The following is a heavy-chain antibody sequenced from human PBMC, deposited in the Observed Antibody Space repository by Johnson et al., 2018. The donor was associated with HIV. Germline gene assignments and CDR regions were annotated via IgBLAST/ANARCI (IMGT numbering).Heavy chain of an antibody. D-gene: IGHD6-13*01. Sequence: QVQLVESGGGVVQPGRSLRLSCAASGFTFNSYGMHWVRQAPGKGLEWVAVIWYDGSNKYYADSVKGRFTISRDNSKNTLYLQMNSLRAEDTAVYYCVKGIDSSSWDGAFDIWGQGTMVTVSS. CDR2: IWYDGSNK. V-gene: IGHV3-33*06. J-gene: IGHJ3*02. CDR1: GFTFNSYG. CDR3: VKGIDSSSWDGAFDI.